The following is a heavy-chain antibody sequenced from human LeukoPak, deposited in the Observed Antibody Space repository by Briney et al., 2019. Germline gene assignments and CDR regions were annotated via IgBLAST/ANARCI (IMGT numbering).Heavy chain of an antibody. CDR1: GDTFISHA. Sequence: ASVKVSCKASGDTFISHAISWVRQAPGQGLEWMGRIIPAIGTGNYAQKFQGRVTITADKSTNTAYMELTSVTSEDTAVYYCARGHDSSGHRAAFWGQGTRVTVSS. V-gene: IGHV1-69*04. D-gene: IGHD3-22*01. J-gene: IGHJ4*02. CDR3: ARGHDSSGHRAAF. CDR2: IIPAIGTG.